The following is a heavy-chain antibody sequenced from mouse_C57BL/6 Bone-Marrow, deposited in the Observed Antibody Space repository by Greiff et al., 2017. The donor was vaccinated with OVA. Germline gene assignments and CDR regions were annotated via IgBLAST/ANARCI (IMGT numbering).Heavy chain of an antibody. V-gene: IGHV2-2*01. CDR1: GFSLTSYG. Sequence: QVQLQQSGPGLVQPSQSLSITCTVSGFSLTSYGVHWVRQSPGKGLEWLGVIWSGGSTDYNAAFISRLSISKDNSKSQVFFKMNSLQADDTAIYYCATHSNYVLSWFAYWGQGTLVTVSA. CDR2: IWSGGST. J-gene: IGHJ3*01. D-gene: IGHD2-5*01. CDR3: ATHSNYVLSWFAY.